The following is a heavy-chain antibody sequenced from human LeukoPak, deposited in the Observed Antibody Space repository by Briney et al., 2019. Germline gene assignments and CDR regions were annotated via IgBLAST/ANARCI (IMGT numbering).Heavy chain of an antibody. V-gene: IGHV3-21*01. Sequence: GGSLRLSCAASGFTFSSYSMNWVRQAPGKGLEWVSSISSSSSYIYYADSVKGRFTISRDNAKNSLYLQMNSLRAEDTAVYYCARVPRIFGVVPAVWGKGTTVTVSS. D-gene: IGHD3-3*01. J-gene: IGHJ6*04. CDR2: ISSSSSYI. CDR1: GFTFSSYS. CDR3: ARVPRIFGVVPAV.